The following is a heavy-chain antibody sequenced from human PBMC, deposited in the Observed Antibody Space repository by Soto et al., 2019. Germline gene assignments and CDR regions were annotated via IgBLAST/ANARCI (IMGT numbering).Heavy chain of an antibody. CDR2: ISYDGSNK. J-gene: IGHJ3*02. CDR1: GFTFSSYG. Sequence: SLRLSCAASGFTFSSYGMHWVLQAPGKGLEWVAVISYDGSNKYYADSVKGRLTISRDNSKNTLYLQMNSLRGEDTAVYYCAKDNGSGCDWLRVGDASDIWGQGTMVTVSS. CDR3: AKDNGSGCDWLRVGDASDI. V-gene: IGHV3-30*18. D-gene: IGHD5-12*01.